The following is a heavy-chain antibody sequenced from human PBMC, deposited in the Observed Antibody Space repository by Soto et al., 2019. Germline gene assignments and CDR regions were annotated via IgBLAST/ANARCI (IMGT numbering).Heavy chain of an antibody. V-gene: IGHV3-30*18. Sequence: QVQLVESGGGVVQPGRSLRLSFAASGFTFSSYGMHWVRQAPGKGLEWVAIISYDGSNKYYADSVKGRFTITRDNSENTLYLQMNSLRAADTAVYYCAKGRESSGGYTYFQHWGQGTLVTVSS. CDR1: GFTFSSYG. CDR2: ISYDGSNK. D-gene: IGHD6-19*01. CDR3: AKGRESSGGYTYFQH. J-gene: IGHJ1*01.